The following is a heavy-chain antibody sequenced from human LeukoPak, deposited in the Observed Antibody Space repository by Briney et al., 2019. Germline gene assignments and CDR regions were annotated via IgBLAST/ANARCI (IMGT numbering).Heavy chain of an antibody. Sequence: GGSLRLSCAASGFTFSSYAMHWVRQAPGKGLEWVAVISYDGSNKYYADSVKGRFTISRDNSKNTLYLQMNSLRAEDTAVYYCARGGDYDSSGYWATFDYWGQGTLVTASS. V-gene: IGHV3-30-3*01. CDR3: ARGGDYDSSGYWATFDY. D-gene: IGHD3-22*01. J-gene: IGHJ4*02. CDR1: GFTFSSYA. CDR2: ISYDGSNK.